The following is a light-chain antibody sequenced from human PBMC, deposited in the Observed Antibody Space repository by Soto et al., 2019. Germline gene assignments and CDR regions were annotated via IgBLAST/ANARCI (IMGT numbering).Light chain of an antibody. CDR1: RGGSGW. J-gene: IGKJ1*01. Sequence: DIQRTQSPSTLSASPRATATVTCRASRGGSGWLAWYQQRPGEAPRRLIYEASALPRGVPARFSGSGSGTKFTLTIASLQPDDFATYYCLQRNSYPPTFGQGTKVDIK. CDR3: LQRNSYPPT. CDR2: EAS. V-gene: IGKV1-5*01.